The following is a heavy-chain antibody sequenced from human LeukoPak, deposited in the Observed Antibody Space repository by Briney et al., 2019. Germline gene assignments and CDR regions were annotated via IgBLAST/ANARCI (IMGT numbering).Heavy chain of an antibody. Sequence: PGGSLRLSCAASGFTFTSYYMHWVRQAPGQGLEWMGIINPSGGSTSYAQKFQGRVTMTRDMSTSTVYMELSSLRSEDTAVYYCARDQGDSSGYYPSYYFDYWGQGTLVTVSS. CDR3: ARDQGDSSGYYPSYYFDY. CDR2: INPSGGST. D-gene: IGHD3-22*01. V-gene: IGHV1-46*01. CDR1: GFTFTSYY. J-gene: IGHJ4*02.